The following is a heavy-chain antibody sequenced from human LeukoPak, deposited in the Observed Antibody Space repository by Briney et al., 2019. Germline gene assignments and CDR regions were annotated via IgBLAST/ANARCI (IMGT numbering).Heavy chain of an antibody. V-gene: IGHV3-21*01. CDR2: ISSSSSYI. J-gene: IGHJ6*02. Sequence: KPGGSLRLSCAASGFTFSSYSMNWVRQAPGKGLEWVSSISSSSSYIYYADSVKGRFTISRDNAKNSLYLQMNSLRAEDTAVYYCARDGHYDFWSGPPHDYGMDVWGQGTTVTVSS. CDR1: GFTFSSYS. CDR3: ARDGHYDFWSGPPHDYGMDV. D-gene: IGHD3-3*01.